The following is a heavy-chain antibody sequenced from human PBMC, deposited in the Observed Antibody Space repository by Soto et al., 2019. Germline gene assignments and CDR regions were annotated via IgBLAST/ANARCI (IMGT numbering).Heavy chain of an antibody. Sequence: GGSLRLSCAASGFSFSSYAMSWVRQAPGKGLEWVSVIGARSGSTYYADSVKGRFTISRDNSKNTLYLQMNSLRAEDTAVYYCAKVERWLQVNYYYGMDVWGQGTTVTVSS. CDR2: IGARSGST. V-gene: IGHV3-23*01. D-gene: IGHD5-12*01. CDR1: GFSFSSYA. CDR3: AKVERWLQVNYYYGMDV. J-gene: IGHJ6*02.